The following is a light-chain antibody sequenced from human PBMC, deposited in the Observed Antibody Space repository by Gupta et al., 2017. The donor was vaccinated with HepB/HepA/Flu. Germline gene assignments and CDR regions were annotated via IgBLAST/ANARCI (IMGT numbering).Light chain of an antibody. CDR2: TGS. CDR3: MQDKRCPPT. CDR1: QSLVDTDGSTY. V-gene: IGKV2-30*01. Sequence: DVVLTQSPPSLPVTLGKPASISCSSSQSLVDTDGSTYFNWYHQRPGQSPRRLIYTGSNRDSGVPDRFSGSGSGTDFTLKISSVEAEDVGIYYCMQDKRCPPTFGQGTKVEIK. J-gene: IGKJ2*01.